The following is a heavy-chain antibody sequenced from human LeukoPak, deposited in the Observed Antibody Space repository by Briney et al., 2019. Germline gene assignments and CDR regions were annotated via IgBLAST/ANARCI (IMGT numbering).Heavy chain of an antibody. CDR3: ARHGYYFDSSGYLGYWFDP. D-gene: IGHD3-22*01. CDR1: GASISSCY. V-gene: IGHV4-59*08. J-gene: IGHJ5*02. Sequence: SETLSLTCTVSGASISSCYWSWIRQPPGKGLEWIGYIYYSGNTNYNPSLKSRVTISVDTSKNQFSLMLSSVTAADTAVYYCARHGYYFDSSGYLGYWFDPWGQGTLVTVSS. CDR2: IYYSGNT.